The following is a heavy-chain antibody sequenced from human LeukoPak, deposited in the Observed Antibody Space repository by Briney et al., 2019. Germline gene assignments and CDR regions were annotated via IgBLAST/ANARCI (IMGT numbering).Heavy chain of an antibody. CDR2: IYTSGST. CDR3: ARGRGEGRGISMVRGVRAPSYNWFDP. D-gene: IGHD3-10*01. V-gene: IGHV4-61*02. Sequence: SQTLSLTCTVSGNSISSGDNYWSWIRQPAGKGLEWIGRIYTSGSTNYNPSLKSRVTISVDTSKNQFSLRLSSVTAADTAVYYCARGRGEGRGISMVRGVRAPSYNWFDPWGHGTLVTVSS. J-gene: IGHJ5*02. CDR1: GNSISSGDNY.